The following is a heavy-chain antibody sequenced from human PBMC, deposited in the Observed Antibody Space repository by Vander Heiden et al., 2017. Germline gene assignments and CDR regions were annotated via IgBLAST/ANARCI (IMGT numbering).Heavy chain of an antibody. V-gene: IGHV3-23*01. Sequence: EVQLLESGGGLVQRGGSLRLSCAASGFTFSSYAMSWVRQAPGKGLEWVSLITGGADTTYYADSVKGRFTISRDNPKNTLYLQMHSLRAEDTAIYYCAKGSGRDLYFQHWGQGTLVTASS. CDR2: ITGGADTT. J-gene: IGHJ1*01. CDR1: GFTFSSYA. CDR3: AKGSGRDLYFQH. D-gene: IGHD1-26*01.